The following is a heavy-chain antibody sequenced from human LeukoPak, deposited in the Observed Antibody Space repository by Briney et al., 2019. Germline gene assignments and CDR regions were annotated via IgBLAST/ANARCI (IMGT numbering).Heavy chain of an antibody. CDR2: IYYSGST. J-gene: IGHJ4*02. V-gene: IGHV4-59*01. D-gene: IGHD4-17*01. Sequence: SETLSLTCTVSGGSIIGYYWSWIRQSPGKGLEWIGYIYYSGSTNYNPSLKSRVTISVDTSKNQFSLKLSSVTAADTAVYYCARTGSTVTMLYPFDHWGQGTLVTVSS. CDR1: GGSIIGYY. CDR3: ARTGSTVTMLYPFDH.